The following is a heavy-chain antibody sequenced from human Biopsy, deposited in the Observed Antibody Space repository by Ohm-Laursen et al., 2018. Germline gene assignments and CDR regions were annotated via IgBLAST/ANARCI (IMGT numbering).Heavy chain of an antibody. Sequence: GSLRLSCSASGFSFSDYHMSWIRQAPGRGLEWVSYISGGGTLYYGDSMKGRVTISRDNAKNSLYLQMHSLRAEDTAVYYCARDTRWSPYSMDVWGQGTTVTVSS. D-gene: IGHD4-23*01. CDR2: ISGGGTL. V-gene: IGHV3-11*01. J-gene: IGHJ6*02. CDR3: ARDTRWSPYSMDV. CDR1: GFSFSDYH.